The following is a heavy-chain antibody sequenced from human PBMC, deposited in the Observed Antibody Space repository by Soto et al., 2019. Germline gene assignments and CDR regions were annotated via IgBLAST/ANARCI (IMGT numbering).Heavy chain of an antibody. CDR2: MNPNSGNT. CDR3: ARGANWNDDDAFDI. J-gene: IGHJ3*02. D-gene: IGHD1-1*01. CDR1: GYTFTSYD. V-gene: IGHV1-8*01. Sequence: ASVKVSCKASGYTFTSYDINWVRQATGQGLEWMGWMNPNSGNTGYAQKFQGRVTMTRNTSISTAYMELSSLRSEDTAVYYCARGANWNDDDAFDIWGQGIMVTVSS.